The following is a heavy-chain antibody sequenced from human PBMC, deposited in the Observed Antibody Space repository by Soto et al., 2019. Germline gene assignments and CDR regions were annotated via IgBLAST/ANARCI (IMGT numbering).Heavy chain of an antibody. CDR1: GGTFSSYA. J-gene: IGHJ4*02. CDR2: IIPIFGTA. CDR3: ARVGWPTGKTWGFHFDY. V-gene: IGHV1-69*13. Sequence: SVKVSCKASGGTFSSYAISWVRQAPGQGLEWMGGIIPIFGTANYAQKFQGRVTITADESTSTAYMELSSLRSEDTAAYYCARVGWPTGKTWGFHFDYWGQGTLVTVS. D-gene: IGHD1-1*01.